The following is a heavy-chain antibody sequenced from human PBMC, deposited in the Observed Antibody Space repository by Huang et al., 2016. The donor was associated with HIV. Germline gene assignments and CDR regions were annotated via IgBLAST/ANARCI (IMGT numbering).Heavy chain of an antibody. D-gene: IGHD2-15*01. CDR1: GYTFSNYD. CDR3: ATLPPVNYGRSGGRVRDY. V-gene: IGHV1-8*01. Sequence: QVQLVQSGAEVKKPGASVKVSCKASGYTFSNYDINWVRQAPGQGLEWMGWMNPNRGNTGYARKCQGRVTMTRSTSISTAYMELSRLRFEDTAVYYCATLPPVNYGRSGGRVRDYWGQGSLVTVSS. J-gene: IGHJ4*02. CDR2: MNPNRGNT.